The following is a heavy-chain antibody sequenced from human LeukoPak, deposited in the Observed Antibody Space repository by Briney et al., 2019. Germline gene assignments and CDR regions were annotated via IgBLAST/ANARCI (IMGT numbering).Heavy chain of an antibody. D-gene: IGHD1-26*01. CDR1: GFTVSTNH. CDR2: IYGGGST. CDR3: AGAGVYSGY. J-gene: IGHJ4*01. V-gene: IGHV3-66*01. Sequence: GGSLRLSCAVSGFTVSTNHITWVRQAPGKGLECVSVIYGGGSTYYAGSVKGRFTISRDSSKNTVYLQMNSLRAEDTAVYYCAGAGVYSGYGSQGTLVTVSP.